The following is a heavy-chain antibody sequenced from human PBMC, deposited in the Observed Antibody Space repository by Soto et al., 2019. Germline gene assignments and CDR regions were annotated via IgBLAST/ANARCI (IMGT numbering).Heavy chain of an antibody. J-gene: IGHJ4*02. CDR3: ARLRVGITIFGVVITQYFDY. CDR1: GGSFSGYY. CDR2: INHSGST. V-gene: IGHV4-34*01. D-gene: IGHD3-3*01. Sequence: LETLSLTCAVYGGSFSGYYWSWIRQHPGKGLERIREINHSGSTNYNPSLKSRVTISVDTSKNQFSLKLSSVTAADAAVYYFARLRVGITIFGVVITQYFDYWGQGTLVTVSS.